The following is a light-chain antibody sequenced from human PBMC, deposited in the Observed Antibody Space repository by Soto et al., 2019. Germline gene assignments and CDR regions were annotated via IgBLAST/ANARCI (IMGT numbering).Light chain of an antibody. V-gene: IGLV2-8*01. CDR1: TSDVGGSNY. Sequence: QSVLTQPPSASGSPGQSVTISCTETTSDVGGSNYVSWYQLHPGKAPKLMIYEVTKRPSGVPDRFSGSKSANTASLTVSGLQAEDEADYYCSSYASTNNIVFGTGTKVTVL. J-gene: IGLJ1*01. CDR2: EVT. CDR3: SSYASTNNIV.